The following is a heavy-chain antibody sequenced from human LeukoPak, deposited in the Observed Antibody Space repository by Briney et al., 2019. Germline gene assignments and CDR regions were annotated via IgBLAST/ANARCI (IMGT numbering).Heavy chain of an antibody. J-gene: IGHJ4*02. CDR2: IYYSGST. V-gene: IGHV4-39*01. CDR1: GGSISSSSYY. Sequence: PSETLSLTCTVSGGSISSSSYYWGWIRQPPGKGLEWIGSIYYSGSTYYNPPLKSRVTISVDTSKNQFSLKLSSVTAADTAVYYCARVVVAATTFDYWGQGTLVTVSS. D-gene: IGHD2-15*01. CDR3: ARVVVAATTFDY.